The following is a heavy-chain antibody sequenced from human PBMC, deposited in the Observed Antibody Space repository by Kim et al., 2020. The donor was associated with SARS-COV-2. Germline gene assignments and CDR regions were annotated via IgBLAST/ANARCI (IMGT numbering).Heavy chain of an antibody. CDR2: IWYDGSNK. D-gene: IGHD6-19*01. CDR1: GFTFSSYG. Sequence: GGSLRLSCAASGFTFSSYGMHWVRQAPGKGLEWVAVIWYDGSNKYYADSVKGRFTISRDNSKNTLYLQMNSPRAEDTAVYYCAKDLAVAEQFDYWGQGTL. V-gene: IGHV3-33*06. CDR3: AKDLAVAEQFDY. J-gene: IGHJ4*02.